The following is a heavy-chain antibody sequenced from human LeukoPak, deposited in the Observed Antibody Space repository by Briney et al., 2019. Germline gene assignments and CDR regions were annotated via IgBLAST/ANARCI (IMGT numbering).Heavy chain of an antibody. CDR2: INPNSGGT. V-gene: IGHV1-2*02. CDR1: GYIXTGYY. CDR3: ARGEGDSSSWPLNY. J-gene: IGHJ4*02. Sequence: GASVKVSCKASGYIXTGYYMHRVRQAPGQGLEWMGWINPNSGGTKYAQQFQGRVTMTRDTSISTAYMELSRLTSDDTAVYYCARGEGDSSSWPLNYWGQGTLVPVSS. D-gene: IGHD6-13*01.